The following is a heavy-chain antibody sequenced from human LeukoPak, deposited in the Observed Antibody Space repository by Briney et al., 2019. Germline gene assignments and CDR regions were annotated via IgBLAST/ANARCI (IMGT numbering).Heavy chain of an antibody. D-gene: IGHD3-10*01. CDR2: INPSGGST. CDR3: TRVKVAGGSEGFGP. V-gene: IGHV1-46*01. Sequence: ASVKVSCKASGYTFTNYYIHWVRQAPGQGLEWTGIINPSGGSTSYAQKFQGRVTMTRDTSISTAYMEMSGLRSDDTAVYYCTRVKVAGGSEGFGPWGQGTLLTVSS. CDR1: GYTFTNYY. J-gene: IGHJ5*02.